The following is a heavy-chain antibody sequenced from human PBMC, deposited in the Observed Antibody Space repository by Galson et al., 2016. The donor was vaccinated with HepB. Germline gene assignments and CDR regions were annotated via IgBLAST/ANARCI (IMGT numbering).Heavy chain of an antibody. V-gene: IGHV3-72*01. Sequence: SLRLSCAASGFSVTDYYMDWVRQAQGKGLEWVGRIRQRANTDTYAASVKGRFTISIDDSKNSLFLQMNSLQTEDTAVYYCTTDLTGNHPLYWGQGTLVTVSS. CDR3: TTDLTGNHPLY. CDR2: IRQRANTDT. CDR1: GFSVTDYY. D-gene: IGHD3-9*01. J-gene: IGHJ4*02.